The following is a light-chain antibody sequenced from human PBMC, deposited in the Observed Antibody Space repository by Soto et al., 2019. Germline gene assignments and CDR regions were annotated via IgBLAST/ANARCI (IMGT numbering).Light chain of an antibody. V-gene: IGLV2-14*01. CDR3: SSYTSSSTFLL. Sequence: QSALTQPASVSGSPGQSITISCTGTSSDVGGYNYVSWYQQHPGKVPKLMIYEVSNRPSGVSNRFSGSKSGNAASLTISGLQAEDEADYYCSSYTSSSTFLLFGRGTKVTVL. CDR1: SSDVGGYNY. J-gene: IGLJ2*01. CDR2: EVS.